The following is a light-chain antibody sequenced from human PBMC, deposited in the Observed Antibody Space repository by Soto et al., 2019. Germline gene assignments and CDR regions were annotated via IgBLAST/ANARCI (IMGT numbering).Light chain of an antibody. CDR1: QNIRSS. V-gene: IGKV3-15*01. CDR3: QQYDIWPPYT. Sequence: EVVMTQSPASLSASPVETVTLSCRASQNIRSSLAWYQQRPGQAPRLLIYDASTRATGIPPRFSGGGSGTEFTVTISSLQSEDFAIYYCQQYDIWPPYTFGQGTKVDIK. J-gene: IGKJ2*01. CDR2: DAS.